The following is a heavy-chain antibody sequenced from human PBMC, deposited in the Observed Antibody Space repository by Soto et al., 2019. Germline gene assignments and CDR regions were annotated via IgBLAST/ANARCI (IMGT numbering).Heavy chain of an antibody. CDR1: GGSFSGYY. D-gene: IGHD3-10*01. CDR2: INHSGST. CDR3: ARGPYYYGSGAYYMDV. V-gene: IGHV4-34*01. J-gene: IGHJ6*03. Sequence: QVQLQQWGAGLLKPSETLSLTCAVYGGSFSGYYWSWIRQPPGKGLEWIGEINHSGSTNYNPSHKSRVTISVDTSKNQFSPKLSSVTAADTAVYYCARGPYYYGSGAYYMDVWGKGTTVTVSS.